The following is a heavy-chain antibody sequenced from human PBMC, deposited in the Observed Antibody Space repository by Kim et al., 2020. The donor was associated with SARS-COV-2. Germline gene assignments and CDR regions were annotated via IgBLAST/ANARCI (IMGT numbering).Heavy chain of an antibody. V-gene: IGHV1-69*13. D-gene: IGHD6-13*01. CDR2: IIPIFGTA. CDR3: ARDRSVAAAGTGFDY. Sequence: SVKVSCKASGGTFSSYAISWVRQAPGQGLEWMGGIIPIFGTANYAQKFQGRVTITADESTSTAYMELSSLRSEDTAVYYCARDRSVAAAGTGFDYWGQGTLVTVSS. J-gene: IGHJ4*02. CDR1: GGTFSSYA.